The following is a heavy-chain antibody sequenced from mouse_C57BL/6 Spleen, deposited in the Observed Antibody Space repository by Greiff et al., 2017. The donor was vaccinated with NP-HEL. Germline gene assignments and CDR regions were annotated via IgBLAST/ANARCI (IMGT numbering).Heavy chain of an antibody. J-gene: IGHJ4*01. CDR1: GYTFTSYT. CDR3: ARKTTDYAMDY. Sequence: QVQLKESGAELARPGASVKMSCKASGYTFTSYTMHWVKQRPGQGLEWIGYINPSSGYTKYNQKFKDKATLTADKSSSTAYMQLSSLTSEDSAVYYCARKTTDYAMDYWGQGTSVTVSS. CDR2: INPSSGYT. V-gene: IGHV1-4*01. D-gene: IGHD1-1*01.